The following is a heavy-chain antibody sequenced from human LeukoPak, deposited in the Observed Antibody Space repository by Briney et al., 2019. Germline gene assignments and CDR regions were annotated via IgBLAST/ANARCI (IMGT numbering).Heavy chain of an antibody. Sequence: RASVKVFCKASGYTFTSYDINWVRQATGQGLEWMGWMNPNSGNTGYAQKFQGRVTMTRNTSISTAYMELSSLRSEDTAVYYCARGGFRTYYYDSSGYYGNDYWGQGTLVTVSS. D-gene: IGHD3-22*01. J-gene: IGHJ4*02. CDR3: ARGGFRTYYYDSSGYYGNDY. V-gene: IGHV1-8*01. CDR1: GYTFTSYD. CDR2: MNPNSGNT.